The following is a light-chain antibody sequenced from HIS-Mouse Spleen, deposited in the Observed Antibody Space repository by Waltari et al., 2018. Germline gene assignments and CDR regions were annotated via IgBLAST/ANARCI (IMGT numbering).Light chain of an antibody. V-gene: IGKV3-20*01. J-gene: IGKJ1*01. CDR1: QSVSSSY. CDR3: QQSYSTLTWT. CDR2: GAS. Sequence: ELVLTQSPGTLSLSPGERATLPCRASQSVSSSYLAWYQQKPGQAPRLLIYGASSRATGIPDRFSGSGSGTDFTLTISRLEPEDFATYYCQQSYSTLTWTFGQGTKVEIK.